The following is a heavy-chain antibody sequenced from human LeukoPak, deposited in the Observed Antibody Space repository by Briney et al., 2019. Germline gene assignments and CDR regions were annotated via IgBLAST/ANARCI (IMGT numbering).Heavy chain of an antibody. CDR3: ARAGYWYSSSWSQYYYYGMDV. J-gene: IGHJ6*02. CDR1: GGSLSGYY. D-gene: IGHD6-13*01. Sequence: SETLSLTCAVYGGSLSGYYWSWIRQPPGKGLEWIGEINHSESTNYNPSLKSRVTISVDTSKNQFSLKLSSVTAADTAVYYCARAGYWYSSSWSQYYYYGMDVWGQGTTVTVSS. CDR2: INHSEST. V-gene: IGHV4-34*01.